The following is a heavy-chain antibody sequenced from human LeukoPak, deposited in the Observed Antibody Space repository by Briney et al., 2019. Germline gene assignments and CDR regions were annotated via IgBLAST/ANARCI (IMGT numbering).Heavy chain of an antibody. CDR1: GDSINSGGYY. D-gene: IGHD3-3*01. J-gene: IGHJ3*02. CDR3: ARWAISAEAFDI. Sequence: TSQTLSLTCTVSGDSINSGGYYWSWIRQPPGKGLEWIGYIYYSGSTYYNPSLRSRVTISVDRSKNHFSLKLSSVTAADTAVYYCARWAISAEAFDIWGQGTMVTVSS. V-gene: IGHV4-30-2*01. CDR2: IYYSGST.